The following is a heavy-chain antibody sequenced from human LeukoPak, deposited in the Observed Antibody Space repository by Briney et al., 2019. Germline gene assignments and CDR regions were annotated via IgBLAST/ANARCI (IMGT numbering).Heavy chain of an antibody. J-gene: IGHJ4*02. CDR3: ARNIEGYKLYNFDS. Sequence: GGSLRLSCAASGFTFSAYALHWVRQAPGKGLEWVSVISYDGSDKYYADSVKGRFTISRDYAKNLLYLQMNSLSAEDTAVYYCARNIEGYKLYNFDSWGQGTLVTVSS. V-gene: IGHV3-30*14. CDR2: ISYDGSDK. D-gene: IGHD5-24*01. CDR1: GFTFSAYA.